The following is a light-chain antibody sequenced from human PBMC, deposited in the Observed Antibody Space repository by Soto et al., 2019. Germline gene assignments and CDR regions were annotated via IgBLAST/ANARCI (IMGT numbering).Light chain of an antibody. CDR2: HAS. J-gene: IGKJ1*01. CDR1: QSIRDW. CDR3: QQYNSYS. V-gene: IGKV1-5*01. Sequence: DIQITQSPSTLPPSVGDRVTITCRASQSIRDWLGGYQQKPGTATKLLIYHASTLESGVPSRFSGSGSGTEFTLTISSMQPDDLATYYCQQYNSYSFGQGTKVDI.